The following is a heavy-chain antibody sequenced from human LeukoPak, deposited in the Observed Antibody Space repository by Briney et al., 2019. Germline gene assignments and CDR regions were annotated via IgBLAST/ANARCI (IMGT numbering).Heavy chain of an antibody. Sequence: SQTLSLTCTVSGGSISSGGYYWSWIHQHPGKGLEWIGYIYYSGSTYYNPSLKSRVTISEDTSKNQFSLKLSSVTAADTAVYYCARGPGTGTVTTLRWFDPWGQGTLVTVSS. CDR1: GGSISSGGYY. J-gene: IGHJ5*02. D-gene: IGHD4-17*01. V-gene: IGHV4-31*03. CDR2: IYYSGST. CDR3: ARGPGTGTVTTLRWFDP.